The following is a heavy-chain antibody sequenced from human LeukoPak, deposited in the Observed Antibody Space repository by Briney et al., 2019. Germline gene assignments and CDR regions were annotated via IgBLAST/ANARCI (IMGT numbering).Heavy chain of an antibody. CDR3: ARLKATVSIHAYFDY. V-gene: IGHV4-59*01. CDR1: GGSFSSYY. J-gene: IGHJ4*02. D-gene: IGHD4-17*01. CDR2: IDHSGST. Sequence: SETLSLTCTVSGGSFSSYYWTWIWQPPGKGLEWIGYIDHSGSTNYNPSLKSRVTISSDTSKNQFSLELSSVTAADTAVYYCARLKATVSIHAYFDYWGQGTLVTVSS.